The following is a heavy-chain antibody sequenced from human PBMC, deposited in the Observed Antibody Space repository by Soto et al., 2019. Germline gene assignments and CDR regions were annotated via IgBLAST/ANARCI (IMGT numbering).Heavy chain of an antibody. CDR1: GYTFTSSA. CDR2: MNPNSGNT. J-gene: IGHJ5*02. V-gene: IGHV1-8*01. Sequence: VPAEASSKAPGYTFTSSAINCARQATGQGLEWMGWMNPNSGNTGYAQKFQGRVTMTRNTSISTAYMELSSLRSEDTAVYYCAREKGSSGFDPWGQGTLVTVSS. CDR3: AREKGSSGFDP. D-gene: IGHD6-6*01.